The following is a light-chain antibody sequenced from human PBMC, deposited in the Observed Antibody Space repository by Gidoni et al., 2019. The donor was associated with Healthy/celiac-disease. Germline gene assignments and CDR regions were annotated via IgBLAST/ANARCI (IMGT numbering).Light chain of an antibody. CDR3: QQRSNWPPT. Sequence: VLTQSPATLSLSPGERATLSCRASQSVSSYLAWYQQKPGQAPRLLIYDASNRATGIPARFSGSGSGTDFTLTISSLEPEDFAVYYCQQRSNWPPTFXXXTKVEIK. V-gene: IGKV3-11*01. J-gene: IGKJ1*01. CDR2: DAS. CDR1: QSVSSY.